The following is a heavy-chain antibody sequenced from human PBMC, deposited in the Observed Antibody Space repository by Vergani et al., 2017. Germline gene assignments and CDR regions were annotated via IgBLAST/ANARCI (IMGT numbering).Heavy chain of an antibody. D-gene: IGHD2-2*01. Sequence: QVQLQESGPGLVKPSETLSLTCTVSGGSISSYNWSWIRQPPGKGLEWIGYIYYSGSTNYNPSLTSRVPISVDTSKNQFSLKLSSVTAADTAVYYCARGGMRYCSSTSCPSFDYWGQGTLVTVSS. CDR2: IYYSGST. CDR1: GGSISSYN. J-gene: IGHJ4*02. V-gene: IGHV4-59*01. CDR3: ARGGMRYCSSTSCPSFDY.